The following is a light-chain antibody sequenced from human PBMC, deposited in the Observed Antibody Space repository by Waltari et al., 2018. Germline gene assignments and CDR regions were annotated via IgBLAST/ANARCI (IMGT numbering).Light chain of an antibody. V-gene: IGKV3-15*01. J-gene: IGKJ1*01. CDR2: GAS. Sequence: EIVMTQSPATLSVSPGERATLTCRASKSVSSNLAWYPQKPGQAPRLLIYGASTRATGIPARFSGSGSGTEFTLTISSRQSEDFAVYYCQQYNNWPRTFGQGTKVEIK. CDR3: QQYNNWPRT. CDR1: KSVSSN.